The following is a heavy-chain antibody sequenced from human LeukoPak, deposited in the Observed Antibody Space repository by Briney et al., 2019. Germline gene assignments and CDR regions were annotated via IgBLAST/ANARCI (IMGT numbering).Heavy chain of an antibody. Sequence: PSQTLSLTCTVSGGSITSDGYYWSWIRQHPGTGLEWLGYISYIGNSYYNPSLKSRVTVSSDTSKNQFSLRLNSVTAADTAVYYCARGRIVVVPPAGVGDWFDPWGQGTLVTVSS. D-gene: IGHD2-2*01. CDR2: ISYIGNS. CDR3: ARGRIVVVPPAGVGDWFDP. V-gene: IGHV4-31*03. J-gene: IGHJ5*02. CDR1: GGSITSDGYY.